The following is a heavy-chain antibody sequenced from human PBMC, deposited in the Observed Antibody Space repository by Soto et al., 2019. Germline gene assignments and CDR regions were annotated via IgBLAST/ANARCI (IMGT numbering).Heavy chain of an antibody. Sequence: ASVKVSCKASGYTFTSYCISWVRQAPGQGLEWMGWISAYNGNTNYAQKLQGRVTMTTDTSTSTAYMELRSLRSDDTAVYYCARDPTCSRTSGYGYYYYYGMDVWGQGPTVTVSS. J-gene: IGHJ6*02. D-gene: IGHD2-2*01. CDR1: GYTFTSYC. V-gene: IGHV1-18*04. CDR3: ARDPTCSRTSGYGYYYYYGMDV. CDR2: ISAYNGNT.